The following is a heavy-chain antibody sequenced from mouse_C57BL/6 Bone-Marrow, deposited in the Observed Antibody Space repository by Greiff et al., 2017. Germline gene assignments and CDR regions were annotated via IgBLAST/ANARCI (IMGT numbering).Heavy chain of an antibody. CDR3: ARNYYGSSLYYFDY. Sequence: VQLQQSGPVLVKPGASVKMSCKASGYTFTDYYMNWVKQSHGKSLEWIGVINPYNGGTSYNQKFQGKATLTVDKSSSTAYMELNSLTSEDSAVYYCARNYYGSSLYYFDYWGQGTTLTVSS. CDR2: INPYNGGT. CDR1: GYTFTDYY. D-gene: IGHD1-1*01. V-gene: IGHV1-19*01. J-gene: IGHJ2*01.